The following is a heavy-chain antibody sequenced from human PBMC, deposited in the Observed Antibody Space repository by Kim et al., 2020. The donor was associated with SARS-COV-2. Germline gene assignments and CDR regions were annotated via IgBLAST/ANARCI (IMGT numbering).Heavy chain of an antibody. V-gene: IGHV4-34*13. J-gene: IGHJ6*02. CDR3: ARSIAVGYYYYYGMDV. Sequence: SLKSRVTISVDTSKNQFSLKLSSVTAADTAVYYCARSIAVGYYYYYGMDVWGQGTTVTVSS. D-gene: IGHD6-19*01.